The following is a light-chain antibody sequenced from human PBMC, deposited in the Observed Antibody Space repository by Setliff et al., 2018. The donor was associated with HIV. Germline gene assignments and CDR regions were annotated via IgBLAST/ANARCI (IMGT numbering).Light chain of an antibody. J-gene: IGLJ1*01. Sequence: QSALAQPASVSGSPGQSITISCTGTSRDLGSYHLVSWYQHHPGKAPKLMIYEGSQRPSGVSTRFSGSTSGDTASLTISGLQAEDEADYYCCSYAGSSTYVFGTGTKVTVL. V-gene: IGLV2-23*01. CDR2: EGS. CDR1: SRDLGSYHL. CDR3: CSYAGSSTYV.